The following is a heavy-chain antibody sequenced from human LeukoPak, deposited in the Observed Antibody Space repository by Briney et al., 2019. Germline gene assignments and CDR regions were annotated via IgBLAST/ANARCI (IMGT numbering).Heavy chain of an antibody. CDR2: INHSGST. CDR1: GGSFSGYY. Sequence: SETLPLTCAVYGGSFSGYYWSWIRQPPGKGLEWIGEINHSGSTNYNPSLKSRVTISVDTSRNQFSLRLSSVTAADTAVYYCARHRVAGLLNYFDYWGQGTLVTVSS. CDR3: ARHRVAGLLNYFDY. J-gene: IGHJ4*02. D-gene: IGHD6-19*01. V-gene: IGHV4-34*01.